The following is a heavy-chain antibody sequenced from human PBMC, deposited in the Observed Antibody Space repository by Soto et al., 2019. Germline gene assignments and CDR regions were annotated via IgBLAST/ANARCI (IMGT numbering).Heavy chain of an antibody. V-gene: IGHV1-69*01. CDR1: GGTFSNNV. J-gene: IGHJ6*02. Sequence: QVQLVQSGAEVKKPGSSVKVSCKASGGTFSNNVFSWVRQAPGQGLEWMGGIIVIFGTANYAQKFRGRVTITADESTGTAYMEVSSLSSADTAVYYCASNTWRYNGMDVWGQGTTVTVSS. CDR3: ASNTWRYNGMDV. CDR2: IIVIFGTA. D-gene: IGHD3-3*01.